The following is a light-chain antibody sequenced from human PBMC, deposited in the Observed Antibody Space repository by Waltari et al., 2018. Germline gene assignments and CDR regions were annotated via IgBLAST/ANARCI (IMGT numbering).Light chain of an antibody. J-gene: IGLJ3*02. CDR2: DVS. CDR1: SIDGGGYNY. CDR3: CSFTSRSTWV. Sequence: QSALTQPASVSGSPGQSITLSCTGTSIDGGGYNYVSWYQQHPGKVPKLLIFDVSNRPSGVSNRFSGSKSGNTASLTISGLQAEDESDYYCCSFTSRSTWVFGGGTKLTVL. V-gene: IGLV2-14*01.